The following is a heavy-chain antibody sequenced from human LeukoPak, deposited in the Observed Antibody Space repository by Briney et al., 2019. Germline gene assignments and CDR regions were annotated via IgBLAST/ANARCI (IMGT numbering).Heavy chain of an antibody. V-gene: IGHV3-74*01. CDR3: ARGRPHGNDY. J-gene: IGHJ4*02. CDR2: IASDGSST. Sequence: GGSLRLSCAASGFTFSSYAMSWVRQAPGKGLVWVSRIASDGSSTTYADSVKGRFSISRDNAKNTLYLQMNSLRVEDTAVYYCARGRPHGNDYWGQGTLVTVSS. CDR1: GFTFSSYA. D-gene: IGHD4-23*01.